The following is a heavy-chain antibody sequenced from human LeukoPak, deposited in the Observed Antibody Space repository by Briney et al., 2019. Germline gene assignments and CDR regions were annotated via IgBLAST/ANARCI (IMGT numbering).Heavy chain of an antibody. J-gene: IGHJ4*02. D-gene: IGHD6-13*01. CDR3: ATVGIAAAGISY. V-gene: IGHV1-69*06. Sequence: ASVKVSCKASGGTFSSYAISWVRQAPGQGLEWMGGIIPIFGTANYAQKFQGRVTITADKSTSTAYMELSSLRSEDTAVYYCATVGIAAAGISYWGQGTLVTVSS. CDR1: GGTFSSYA. CDR2: IIPIFGTA.